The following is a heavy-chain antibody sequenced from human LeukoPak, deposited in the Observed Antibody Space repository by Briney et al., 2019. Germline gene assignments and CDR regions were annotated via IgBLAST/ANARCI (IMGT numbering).Heavy chain of an antibody. Sequence: KAGGSLRLSCAASGFTFSSYSMNWVRQAPGKALEWVSSISGSSYHIYYADSVKGRFTISRDNANNLLYLQMNSLRAEDTAVYYCASGTIVGARGADNWGQGTLVTVSS. J-gene: IGHJ4*02. CDR1: GFTFSSYS. D-gene: IGHD1-26*01. V-gene: IGHV3-21*01. CDR3: ASGTIVGARGADN. CDR2: ISGSSYHI.